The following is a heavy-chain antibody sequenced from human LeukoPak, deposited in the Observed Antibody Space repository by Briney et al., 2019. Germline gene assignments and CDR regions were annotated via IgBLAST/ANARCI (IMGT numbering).Heavy chain of an antibody. CDR3: ARDPAGTRDNWFDP. D-gene: IGHD2-2*01. Sequence: SETLSLTCTVSGASISGSGYYWGWIRQPPGKGLEWIGSIYYSGSTYYNPSLKSRVTISVDTSKNHFSLKLSSVTAADTAVYYCARDPAGTRDNWFDPWGQGTLVTVSS. J-gene: IGHJ5*02. CDR2: IYYSGST. V-gene: IGHV4-39*07. CDR1: GASISGSGYY.